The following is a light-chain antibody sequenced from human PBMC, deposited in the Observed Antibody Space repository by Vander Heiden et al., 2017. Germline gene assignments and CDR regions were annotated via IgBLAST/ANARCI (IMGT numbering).Light chain of an antibody. CDR1: SSNIGYNS. V-gene: IGLV1-51*01. J-gene: IGLJ3*02. CDR3: GAWDSSLSVVL. CDR2: DNN. Sequence: QSVLTQPTSVSAAPGQKVTISCSGGSSNIGYNSVSWYQQLPGTAPKFLIYDNNKRPSGIPDRFSGSKSGTSATLDITGLQTGDEAGYYCGAWDSSLSVVLFGGGTKLTVL.